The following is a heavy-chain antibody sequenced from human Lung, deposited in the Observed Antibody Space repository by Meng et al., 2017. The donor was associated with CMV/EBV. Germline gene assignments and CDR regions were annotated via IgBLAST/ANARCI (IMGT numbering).Heavy chain of an antibody. CDR2: VSYDGSHK. V-gene: IGHV3-30*04. Sequence: GGSXRLXCAASGFTFSSSAMHWVRQAPGKGLEWVAVVSYDGSHKYYADSVKGRFTISRDDSKNSLYLQMNSLRPEDTAVYYCARGIKEWSYFYYHAMDVWXQGSXVTVSS. CDR3: ARGIKEWSYFYYHAMDV. CDR1: GFTFSSSA. D-gene: IGHD3-3*01. J-gene: IGHJ6*02.